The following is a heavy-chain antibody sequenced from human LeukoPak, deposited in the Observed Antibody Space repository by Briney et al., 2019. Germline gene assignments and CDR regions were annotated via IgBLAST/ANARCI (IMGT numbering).Heavy chain of an antibody. D-gene: IGHD6-13*01. CDR1: GGSISSSSYY. V-gene: IGHV4-61*02. Sequence: PSQTLSLTCTVSGGSISSSSYYWSWIRQPAGKGLEWIGRIYTSGSTNYNPSLKSRVTISVDTSKNQFTLKLSSVTAADTAVYYCARDRRIAAALSYYYYMVVWGKGTTVTVSS. CDR2: IYTSGST. J-gene: IGHJ6*03. CDR3: ARDRRIAAALSYYYYMVV.